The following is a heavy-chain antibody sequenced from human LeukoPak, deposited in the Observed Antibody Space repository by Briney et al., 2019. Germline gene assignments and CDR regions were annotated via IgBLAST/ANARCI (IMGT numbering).Heavy chain of an antibody. J-gene: IGHJ4*02. D-gene: IGHD3-10*01. CDR2: ISGSGGST. V-gene: IGHV3-23*01. CDR3: AKDLVRGVDLFDY. CDR1: GFTFSSYA. Sequence: PGASLRLSCAASGFTFSSYAMSWVRQAPGKGLEWVSAISGSGGSTYYADSVRGQFTISRDNSKNTLYLQMNSLRAEDTAVYYCAKDLVRGVDLFDYWGQGTLVTVSS.